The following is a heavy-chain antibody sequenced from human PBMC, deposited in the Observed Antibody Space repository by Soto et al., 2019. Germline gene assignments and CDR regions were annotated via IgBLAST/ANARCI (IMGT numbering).Heavy chain of an antibody. CDR1: GFTFNRYA. Sequence: PGGSLRLSCSASGFTFNRYAMNWVRKASGKGLEWVSAIIDGGGRAYYADSVRGRFTSFRDNCKDCLSLQMNSLRAEDTAVYYCANDKMEQWRVGGYCECWGQGTQGTVSS. D-gene: IGHD6-19*01. J-gene: IGHJ4*03. CDR2: IIDGGGRA. CDR3: ANDKMEQWRVGGYCEC. V-gene: IGHV3-23*01.